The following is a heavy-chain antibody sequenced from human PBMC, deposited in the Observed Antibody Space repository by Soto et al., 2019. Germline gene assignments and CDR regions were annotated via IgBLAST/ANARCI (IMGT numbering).Heavy chain of an antibody. V-gene: IGHV1-3*01. Sequence: QVELVQSGPEMMQPGASVKVSCKASGFTSLSYAFHWVRQAPGQGPQWLGWINAGVDGTIYSQRXXGXLKITRDSSANIVYLEVNPLTNEDTAVYYCAREVQGVTSFDYWGQGTLVAVSS. CDR2: INAGVDGT. CDR1: GFTSLSYA. D-gene: IGHD3-10*01. J-gene: IGHJ4*02. CDR3: AREVQGVTSFDY.